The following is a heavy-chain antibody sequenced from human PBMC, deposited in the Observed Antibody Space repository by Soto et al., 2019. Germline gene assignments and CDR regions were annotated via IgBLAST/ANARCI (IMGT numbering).Heavy chain of an antibody. CDR2: INPNSGGT. D-gene: IGHD6-13*01. CDR1: GYTFTGYY. Sequence: ASVKVSCKASGYTFTGYYMRWVRQAPGQGLDWMGWINPNSGGTNYAQKFQGRVTMTRDTSNSTAYMELSRLRSDDTAVYYCARGAAAGTDGYYYGMDVWGQGTTVTV. J-gene: IGHJ6*02. CDR3: ARGAAAGTDGYYYGMDV. V-gene: IGHV1-2*02.